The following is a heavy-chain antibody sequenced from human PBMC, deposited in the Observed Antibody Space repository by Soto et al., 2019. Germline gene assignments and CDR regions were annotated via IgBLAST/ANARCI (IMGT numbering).Heavy chain of an antibody. Sequence: QVPLVQSGAEVKKPGASVNVSCKASGYTFTSYDINWVRQATGQGLEWMGWMNPNSGNTGYAQKFPRRVTMTRNTSISTAYRELSTLRAEDTAVYYWARERTSSWRFDYWGQGTLVTVSS. CDR3: ARERTSSWRFDY. J-gene: IGHJ4*02. D-gene: IGHD6-13*01. V-gene: IGHV1-8*01. CDR1: GYTFTSYD. CDR2: MNPNSGNT.